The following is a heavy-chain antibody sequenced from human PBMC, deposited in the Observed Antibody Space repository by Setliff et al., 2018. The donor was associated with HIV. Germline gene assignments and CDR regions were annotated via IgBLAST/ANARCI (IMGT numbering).Heavy chain of an antibody. Sequence: SETLSLTCTVSGGSINSSSYYWGWIRQPPGKGLDWIGSISYSGGIYYNPSLMSRVSISVDTSKDQFSLRLTSVTAADTAFYFCARVNTLLAFFTHWGPGILVTVSS. D-gene: IGHD5-12*01. J-gene: IGHJ4*02. CDR1: GGSINSSSYY. CDR2: ISYSGGI. V-gene: IGHV4-39*07. CDR3: ARVNTLLAFFTH.